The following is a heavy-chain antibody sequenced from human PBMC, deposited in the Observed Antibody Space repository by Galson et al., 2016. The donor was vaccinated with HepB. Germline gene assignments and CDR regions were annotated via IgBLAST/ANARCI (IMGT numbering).Heavy chain of an antibody. CDR3: AKESNNWNYVRYFDS. CDR2: IIDSGDST. V-gene: IGHV3-23*01. Sequence: SLRLSCAASGFTFSNYAMNWVRQAPGKGLEWVSGIIDSGDSTYYGDSVRGRFTISRDNSKNTLYLQMNSLRAEDTALYYCAKESNNWNYVRYFDSWGQGTLVTVSS. D-gene: IGHD1-7*01. CDR1: GFTFSNYA. J-gene: IGHJ4*02.